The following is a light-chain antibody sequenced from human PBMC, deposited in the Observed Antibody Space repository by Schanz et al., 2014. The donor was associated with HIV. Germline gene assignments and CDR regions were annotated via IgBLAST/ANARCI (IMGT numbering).Light chain of an antibody. CDR2: DAS. Sequence: EIVLTQSPGTLSVSPGERVTLSCRASQGVGSRFLAWYQQKPGQAPRLLIYDASSRATGIPDRFSGSGSGTDFTLTISRLEPEDSAVYYCQQYGRSTYTYSFGQGTKVQIK. CDR3: QQYGRSTYTYS. CDR1: QGVGSRF. V-gene: IGKV3-20*01. J-gene: IGKJ2*03.